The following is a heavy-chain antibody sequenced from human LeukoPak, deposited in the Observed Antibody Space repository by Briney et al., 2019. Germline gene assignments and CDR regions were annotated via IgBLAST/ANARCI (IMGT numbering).Heavy chain of an antibody. CDR3: AKGPLAHLPYFDY. CDR1: GFTVSSNY. CDR2: ISGSGGST. J-gene: IGHJ4*02. Sequence: GGSLRLSCAASGFTVSSNYMSWVRQAPGKGLEWVSAISGSGGSTYYADSVKGRFTISRDNSKNTLYLQMNSLRAEDTAVYYCAKGPLAHLPYFDYWGQGTLVTVSS. V-gene: IGHV3-23*01. D-gene: IGHD3-3*02.